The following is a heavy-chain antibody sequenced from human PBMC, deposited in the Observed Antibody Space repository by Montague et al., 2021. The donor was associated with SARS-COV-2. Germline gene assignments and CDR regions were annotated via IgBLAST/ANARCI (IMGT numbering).Heavy chain of an antibody. V-gene: IGHV4-59*12. CDR1: GGSFSPYY. Sequence: SQSLSLTCSVSGGSFSPYYWTWIRKTPAKGLEWIGYASHTGSNNYNPSLQSRVSMFVDSSKSQFSLELSSVTAADTAIYYCARFRIWNHLYGMGDWGQGTTVTVSS. CDR2: ASHTGSN. D-gene: IGHD2-15*01. CDR3: ARFRIWNHLYGMGD. J-gene: IGHJ6*02.